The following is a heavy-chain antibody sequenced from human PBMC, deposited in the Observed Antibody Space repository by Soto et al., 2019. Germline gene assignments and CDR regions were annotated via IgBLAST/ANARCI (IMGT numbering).Heavy chain of an antibody. V-gene: IGHV1-69*13. CDR1: GGTFSSYA. D-gene: IGHD3-22*01. CDR3: ARCYDSSGYYNYYYGMDV. Sequence: GASVKVSCKASGGTFSSYAISWVRQAPGQGLEWMGGIIPIFGTANYAQKFQGRVTITADESTSTAYMELSSLRSEDTAVYYCARCYDSSGYYNYYYGMDVWGQGTTVTVSS. J-gene: IGHJ6*02. CDR2: IIPIFGTA.